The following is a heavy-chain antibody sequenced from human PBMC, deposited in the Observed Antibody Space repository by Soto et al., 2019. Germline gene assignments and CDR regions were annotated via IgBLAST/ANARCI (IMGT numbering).Heavy chain of an antibody. CDR3: AKAPAEAATYYYYYYYMDV. D-gene: IGHD2-15*01. V-gene: IGHV3-23*01. CDR2: ISGSGGST. CDR1: GFTFSSYA. Sequence: GGSLRLSCAASGFTFSSYAMSWVRQAPGKGLEWVSAISGSGGSTYYADSVKGRFTISRDNSKNTLYLQMNSLRAEDTAVYYYAKAPAEAATYYYYYYYMDVWGKGTTVTVSS. J-gene: IGHJ6*03.